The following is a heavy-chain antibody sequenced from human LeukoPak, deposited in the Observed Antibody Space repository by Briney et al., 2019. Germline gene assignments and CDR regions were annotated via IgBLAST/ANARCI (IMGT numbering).Heavy chain of an antibody. CDR3: ARHGRRYYNFDY. D-gene: IGHD5-24*01. CDR1: GGSISNYY. J-gene: IGHJ4*02. CDR2: IYYSGST. Sequence: SETLSLTCTVSGGSISNYYWSWIRQPPGKGLEWIGFIYYSGSTNCNPSLKSRVTISVDTSKNQFSLKLTSVTAADTAVYYCARHGRRYYNFDYWGQGTLVTVSS. V-gene: IGHV4-59*01.